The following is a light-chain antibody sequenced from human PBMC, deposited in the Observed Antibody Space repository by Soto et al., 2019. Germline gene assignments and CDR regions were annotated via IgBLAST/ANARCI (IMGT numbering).Light chain of an antibody. V-gene: IGLV2-14*01. CDR3: NSYTSSSTYVIGTYV. CDR1: SSDIGDYNY. Sequence: QSVLTQPASVSGSPGQSITISCTGTSSDIGDYNYVSWYQQHPGKAPKLMIYEVSHRPSGVSNRFSGSKSGNTASLTISGLQAEDEDDYYCNSYTSSSTYVIGTYVFGTGTKVTVL. CDR2: EVS. J-gene: IGLJ1*01.